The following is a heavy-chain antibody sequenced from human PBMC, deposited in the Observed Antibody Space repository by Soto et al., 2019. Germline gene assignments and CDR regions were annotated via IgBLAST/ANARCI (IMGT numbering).Heavy chain of an antibody. CDR1: GGTLSSYA. CDR3: AEDSGYEIFKVPSDY. Sequence: SVKVSCKASGGTLSSYAISWLRQAPGQGLEWMGGIIPIFGTANYAQKFQGRVTITADESTSTAYMELSSLRSEDTAVYYCAEDSGYEIFKVPSDYWGQGTLVTVSS. J-gene: IGHJ4*02. CDR2: IIPIFGTA. D-gene: IGHD5-12*01. V-gene: IGHV1-69*13.